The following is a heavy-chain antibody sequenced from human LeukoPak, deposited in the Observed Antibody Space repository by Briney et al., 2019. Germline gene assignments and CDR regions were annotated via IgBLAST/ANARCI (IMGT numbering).Heavy chain of an antibody. CDR2: IYYSGST. CDR1: GGSISSYY. J-gene: IGHJ4*02. CDR3: ATYGSGSYDSHFDH. D-gene: IGHD3-10*01. V-gene: IGHV4-59*01. Sequence: SETLSLTCTVSGGSISSYYWSWIRQPPGKGLEWIGYIYYSGSTNYNPSLKSRVTISVDTSKNQFSLKLSSVTAADTAVYYCATYGSGSYDSHFDHWGQGTLVTVSS.